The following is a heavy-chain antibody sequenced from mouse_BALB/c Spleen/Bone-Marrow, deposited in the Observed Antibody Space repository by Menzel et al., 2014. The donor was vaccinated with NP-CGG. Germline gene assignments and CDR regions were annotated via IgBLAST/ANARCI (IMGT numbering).Heavy chain of an antibody. V-gene: IGHV1S126*01. CDR2: IDPSDSET. Sequence: VQVVESGPQLVRPGASVKISCKASGYSFTSYWMHWVKQRPGQGLEWIGMIDPSDSETRSNQKFKDKATLTVDKSSSTTYMQLSSPTSEDSAVYYCASRSDGNPFAYWGQGTLVTVSA. J-gene: IGHJ3*01. CDR3: ASRSDGNPFAY. CDR1: GYSFTSYW. D-gene: IGHD2-1*01.